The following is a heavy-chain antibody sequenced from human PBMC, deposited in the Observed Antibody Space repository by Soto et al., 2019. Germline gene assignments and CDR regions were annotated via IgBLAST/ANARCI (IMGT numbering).Heavy chain of an antibody. CDR3: ARDYSRTNWFDP. CDR2: IIPIFGTA. V-gene: IGHV1-69*13. J-gene: IGHJ5*02. CDR1: GGTFSSYA. Sequence: SVKVSCKASGGTFSSYAISWVRQAPGQGLEWMGGIIPIFGTANYAQKFQGRVTITADESTSTAYMELSSLRSEDTAEYYCARDYSRTNWFDPWRQGTLVTVSS. D-gene: IGHD1-1*01.